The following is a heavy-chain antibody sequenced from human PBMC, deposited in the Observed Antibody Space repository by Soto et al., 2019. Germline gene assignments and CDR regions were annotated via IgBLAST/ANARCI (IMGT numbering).Heavy chain of an antibody. CDR3: ARDGGYCSSTSCYGTYYYYGMDV. CDR1: GFTFSDYY. J-gene: IGHJ6*02. V-gene: IGHV3-11*01. CDR2: ISSSGTTI. Sequence: GGSLRLSCAASGFTFSDYYMTWIRQAPGKGLEWVSYISSSGTTIYYADSVKGRFTISRDNAKKSLYLQINSLRAEDTAVYYCARDGGYCSSTSCYGTYYYYGMDVWGQGTTVTVSS. D-gene: IGHD2-2*01.